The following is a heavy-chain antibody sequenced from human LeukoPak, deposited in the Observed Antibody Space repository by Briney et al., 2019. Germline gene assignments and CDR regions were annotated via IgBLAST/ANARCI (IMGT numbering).Heavy chain of an antibody. CDR3: ARYSSGWYSTRDYFDY. CDR1: GYTFTSYD. V-gene: IGHV1-3*01. J-gene: IGHJ4*02. CDR2: INAGNGNT. Sequence: ASVKVSCKASGYTFTSYDINWVRQATGQGLEWMGWINAGNGNTKYSQKFQGRVTITRDTSASTAYMELSSLRSEDTAVYYCARYSSGWYSTRDYFDYWGQGTLVTVSS. D-gene: IGHD6-19*01.